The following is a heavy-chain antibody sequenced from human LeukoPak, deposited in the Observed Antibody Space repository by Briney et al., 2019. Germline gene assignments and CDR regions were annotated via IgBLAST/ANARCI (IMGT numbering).Heavy chain of an antibody. D-gene: IGHD1-26*01. J-gene: IGHJ5*02. CDR2: INPTGGST. CDR3: ARDNSVGDNAWWFDP. V-gene: IGHV1-46*01. CDR1: GYTFASYY. Sequence: ASVKVSCKASGYTFASYYMHWVRQAPGQGFEWMGLINPTGGSTGYAQKFQGRVTMTRDMSTSTDYMELSSLRSEDTAIYYCARDNSVGDNAWWFDPWGQGTLVTVSS.